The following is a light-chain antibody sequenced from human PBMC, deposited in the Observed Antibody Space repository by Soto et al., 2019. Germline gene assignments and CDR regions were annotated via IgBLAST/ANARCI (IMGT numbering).Light chain of an antibody. J-gene: IGKJ2*01. V-gene: IGKV3-11*01. CDR2: DAS. Sequence: EIVLTQSPAPLSLSPGERATLSCRASQSVSSCLAWYQQKPGQAPSRLLYDASNRAPGIPARFSGSGSGTDFTRTISSREPEDFAVYYCQQRSNWPPMYTFGQGTKLEIK. CDR1: QSVSSC. CDR3: QQRSNWPPMYT.